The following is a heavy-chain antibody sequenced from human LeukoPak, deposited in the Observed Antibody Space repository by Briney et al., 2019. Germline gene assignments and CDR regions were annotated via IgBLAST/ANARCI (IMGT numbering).Heavy chain of an antibody. CDR3: ARDRPHSGWYFDY. D-gene: IGHD6-19*01. CDR1: GYTLTELS. V-gene: IGHV1-24*01. J-gene: IGHJ4*02. Sequence: ASVKVSCKVSGYTLTELSMHWVRQAPGKGLEWMGGFDPEDGETIYAQKLQGRVTMTTDTSTSTAYMELRSLRSDDTAVYYCARDRPHSGWYFDYWGQGTLVTVSS. CDR2: FDPEDGET.